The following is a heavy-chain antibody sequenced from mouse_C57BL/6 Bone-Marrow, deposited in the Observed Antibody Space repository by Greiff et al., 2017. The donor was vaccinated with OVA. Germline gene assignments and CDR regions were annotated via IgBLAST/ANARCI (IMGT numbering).Heavy chain of an antibody. J-gene: IGHJ4*01. Sequence: QVQLQQPGAELVKPGASVKVSCKASGYTFTSYWMHWVKPRPGQGLEWIGRIHPSDSDTNYNPKFTGKATLTVDKSSSTAYMQLSSLTSEDSAVYYGAIELSAYAMDYWGQGTSGTVSS. CDR1: GYTFTSYW. CDR3: AIELSAYAMDY. CDR2: IHPSDSDT. D-gene: IGHD1-1*02. V-gene: IGHV1-74*01.